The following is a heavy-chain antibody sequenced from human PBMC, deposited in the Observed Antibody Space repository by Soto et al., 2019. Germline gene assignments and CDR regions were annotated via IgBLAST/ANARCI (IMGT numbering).Heavy chain of an antibody. D-gene: IGHD3-9*01. V-gene: IGHV1-69*06. CDR2: IIPIYASP. Sequence: SVKVSCRASGGTFSSNAISWVRQAPGQGLEWMGGIIPIYASPNYAQTFQGRVTVTADKATSTAYLELSRLKFADSAIYYCAVAVTGSRSPLAHWGKGTLVTVSS. CDR1: GGTFSSNA. CDR3: AVAVTGSRSPLAH. J-gene: IGHJ4*02.